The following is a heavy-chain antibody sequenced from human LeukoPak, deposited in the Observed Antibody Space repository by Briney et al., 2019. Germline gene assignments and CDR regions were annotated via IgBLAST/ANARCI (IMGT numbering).Heavy chain of an antibody. CDR3: ARLYDSSGYYAHFDY. J-gene: IGHJ4*02. D-gene: IGHD3-22*01. V-gene: IGHV4-59*12. CDR1: GGSISSYY. CDR2: IYYSGST. Sequence: SETLSLTCTVSGGSISSYYWSWIRQPPGKGLEWIGYIYYSGSTNYNPSLKSRVTISVDTSKNQFSLKLSSVTAADTAVYYCARLYDSSGYYAHFDYWGQGTLVTVSS.